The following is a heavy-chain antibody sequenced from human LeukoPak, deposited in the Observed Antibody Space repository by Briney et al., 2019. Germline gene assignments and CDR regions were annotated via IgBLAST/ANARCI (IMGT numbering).Heavy chain of an antibody. Sequence: SETLSLTCTVSGGSISSYYWSWIRQPPGKGLEWIGYIYYSGSTYYNPSLKSRVTISVDTSKNQFSLKLSSVTAADTAVYYCARDHSGSYPLDYWGQGTLVTVSS. CDR2: IYYSGST. J-gene: IGHJ4*02. CDR1: GGSISSYY. D-gene: IGHD1-26*01. CDR3: ARDHSGSYPLDY. V-gene: IGHV4-59*12.